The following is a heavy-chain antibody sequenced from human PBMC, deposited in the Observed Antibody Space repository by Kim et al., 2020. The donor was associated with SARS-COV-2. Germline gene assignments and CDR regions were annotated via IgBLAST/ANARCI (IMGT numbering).Heavy chain of an antibody. CDR1: GGSISSSSYY. Sequence: SETLSLTCTVSGGSISSSSYYWGWIRQPPGKGLEWIGSIYYSGSTYYNPSLKSRVTISVDTSKNQFSLKLSSVTAADTAVYYCARHRGYYDSSGYKAEKYDYWGQGTLVTVSS. CDR2: IYYSGST. CDR3: ARHRGYYDSSGYKAEKYDY. J-gene: IGHJ4*02. V-gene: IGHV4-39*01. D-gene: IGHD3-22*01.